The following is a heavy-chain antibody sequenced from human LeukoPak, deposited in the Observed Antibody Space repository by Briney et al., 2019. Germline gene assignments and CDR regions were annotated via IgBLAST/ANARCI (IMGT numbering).Heavy chain of an antibody. V-gene: IGHV3-48*03. CDR1: GFTFSSYE. CDR3: AAPVLGRDY. Sequence: GGSLRLSCAAAGFTFSSYEMNWVRQAPGKGLEWVSYMSSSGSTIYYADSVKGRFTISRDNAKNSLYLQMNSLRAEDTAVYYGAAPVLGRDYWGQGTLVTVSS. D-gene: IGHD6-6*01. J-gene: IGHJ4*02. CDR2: MSSSGSTI.